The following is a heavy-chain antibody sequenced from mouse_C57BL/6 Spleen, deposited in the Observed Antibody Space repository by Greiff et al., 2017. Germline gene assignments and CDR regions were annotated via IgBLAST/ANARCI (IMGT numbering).Heavy chain of an antibody. CDR1: GYSITSGYD. V-gene: IGHV3-1*01. CDR3: ARDGDGPFAY. J-gene: IGHJ3*01. D-gene: IGHD2-3*01. Sequence: EVKLEESGPGMVKPSQSLSLTCTVTGYSITSGYDWHWIRHFPGNKLEWMGYISYSGSTNYNPSLKSRISITHDTSKNHFFLKLNSVTTEDTATYYCARDGDGPFAYWGQGTLVTVSA. CDR2: ISYSGST.